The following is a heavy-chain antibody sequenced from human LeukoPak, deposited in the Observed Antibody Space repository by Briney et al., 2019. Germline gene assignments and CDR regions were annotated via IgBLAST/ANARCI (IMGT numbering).Heavy chain of an antibody. J-gene: IGHJ6*03. CDR2: IYTSGST. D-gene: IGHD1-26*01. CDR3: ARVRESYYMDV. Sequence: XVSGGSISTYYWXXIRQPAGKGLEWIGRIYTSGSTNYNPSLKSRVTMSVDTFKNQFSLKLSSVTAADTAVYYCARVRESYYMDVWGKGTTVTVSS. CDR1: GGSISTYY. V-gene: IGHV4-4*07.